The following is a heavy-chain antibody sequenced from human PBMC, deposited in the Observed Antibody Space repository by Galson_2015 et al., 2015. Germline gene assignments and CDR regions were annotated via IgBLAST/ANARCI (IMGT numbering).Heavy chain of an antibody. J-gene: IGHJ6*02. CDR2: IWYDGSNK. CDR1: GFTFSTYG. V-gene: IGHV3-33*01. Sequence: SLRLSCAASGFTFSTYGMNWVRQAPGKGLEWVAVIWYDGSNKYYADSVKGRFTISRDNSKNTLNLQMNSLRAEDTAVYYCARVGSTGGSCKPYHYYGMDVWGQGSTVTVS. CDR3: ARVGSTGGSCKPYHYYGMDV. D-gene: IGHD2-15*01.